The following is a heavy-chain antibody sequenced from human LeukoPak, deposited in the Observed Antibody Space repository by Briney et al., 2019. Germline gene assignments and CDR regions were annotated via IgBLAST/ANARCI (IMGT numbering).Heavy chain of an antibody. J-gene: IGHJ6*02. V-gene: IGHV1-2*02. Sequence: EASVKVSCKASGYTFTGYYMHWVRQAPGQGLEWMGWINPNSGGTSYAQKFQGRVTMTRDTSTSTAYMELSRLRSDDTAVYYCAGGYYDILTGYYRINYYGMDVWGQGTTVTVPS. CDR1: GYTFTGYY. CDR2: INPNSGGT. CDR3: AGGYYDILTGYYRINYYGMDV. D-gene: IGHD3-9*01.